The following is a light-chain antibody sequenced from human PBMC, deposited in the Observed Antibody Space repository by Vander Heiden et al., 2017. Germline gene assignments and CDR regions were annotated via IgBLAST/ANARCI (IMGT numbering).Light chain of an antibody. Sequence: DIQMTQSPSLSASVGDRVTITCRPSQNINSYLNWYQQRPGEVPKLLIYAAASLQSGVPSRFSGSGYGTDFTLTISRLRPEDFATYYCQQTDYTPHTFGQGTKLEIK. J-gene: IGKJ2*01. CDR3: QQTDYTPHT. CDR2: AAA. V-gene: IGKV1-39*01. CDR1: QNINSY.